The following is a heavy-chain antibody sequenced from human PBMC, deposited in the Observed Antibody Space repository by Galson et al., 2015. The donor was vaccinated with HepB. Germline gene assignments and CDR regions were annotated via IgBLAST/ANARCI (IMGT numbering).Heavy chain of an antibody. D-gene: IGHD5-24*01. V-gene: IGHV1-8*01. CDR3: ARWGRGDGYNSGDY. CDR2: MNPNSGNT. CDR1: GYTFTSYD. J-gene: IGHJ4*02. Sequence: SVKVSCKASGYTFTSYDINWVRQATGQGLEWMGWMNPNSGNTGYAQKFQGRVTMTRNTSISTAYMELSSLRSEDTAVYYCARWGRGDGYNSGDYWGQGTLVTVSS.